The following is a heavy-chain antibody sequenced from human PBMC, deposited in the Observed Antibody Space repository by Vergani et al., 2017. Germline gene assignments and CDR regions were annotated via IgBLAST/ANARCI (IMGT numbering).Heavy chain of an antibody. V-gene: IGHV4-59*01. D-gene: IGHD2-21*01. CDR3: ARHGGGDCPNWYFDL. CDR2: IYYSGST. CDR1: GGSISSYY. J-gene: IGHJ2*01. Sequence: QVQLQESGPGLVKPSETLSLTCTVSGGSISSYYWSWIRQPPGKGLEWIGYIYYSGSTNYNPSLKSRVTISVDTSKNQFSLKLSSLTAADTAVYYCARHGGGDCPNWYFDLWGRGTLVTVSS.